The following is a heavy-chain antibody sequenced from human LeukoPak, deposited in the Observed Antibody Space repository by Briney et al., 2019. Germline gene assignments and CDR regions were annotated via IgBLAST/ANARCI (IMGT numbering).Heavy chain of an antibody. D-gene: IGHD2-2*01. J-gene: IGHJ6*03. Sequence: GGSLRLSCAASGFTFSSYNMNWVRQAPGKGLEWVSYITSSSSTIYYADSVKGRFTISRDNAKNSLYLQMNSLRAEDTAVYYCARASMVVVPAAISWNYYYMDVWGKGTTVTVSS. CDR1: GFTFSSYN. CDR2: ITSSSSTI. V-gene: IGHV3-48*01. CDR3: ARASMVVVPAAISWNYYYMDV.